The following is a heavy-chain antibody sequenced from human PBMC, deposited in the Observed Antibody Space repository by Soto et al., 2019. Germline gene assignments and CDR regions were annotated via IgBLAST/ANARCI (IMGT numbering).Heavy chain of an antibody. CDR1: GYTFTSYG. CDR2: ISAYNGNT. V-gene: IGHV1-18*04. CDR3: ARDRIGYCSGGSCYTLSYYYYGMDV. D-gene: IGHD2-15*01. Sequence: GASVKVSCKASGYTFTSYGISWVRQAPGQGLEWMGWISAYNGNTNYAQKLQGRVTMTTDTSTSTAYMELRSLRSDDTAVYYCARDRIGYCSGGSCYTLSYYYYGMDVWGQGTTVTVSS. J-gene: IGHJ6*02.